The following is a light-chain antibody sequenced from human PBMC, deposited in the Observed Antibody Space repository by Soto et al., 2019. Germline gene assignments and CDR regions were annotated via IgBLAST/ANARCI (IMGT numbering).Light chain of an antibody. CDR1: QSVTNNY. Sequence: EIVLTQSPGTLSLSPGERATLSCRASQSVTNNYLAWYQQKPGQAPRLLIYGASSRATGIPDRFSGSGSGTDFTLTISRLEPEDFAVYYCQQYGNSQAFGQGTKVEIK. CDR3: QQYGNSQA. V-gene: IGKV3-20*01. J-gene: IGKJ1*01. CDR2: GAS.